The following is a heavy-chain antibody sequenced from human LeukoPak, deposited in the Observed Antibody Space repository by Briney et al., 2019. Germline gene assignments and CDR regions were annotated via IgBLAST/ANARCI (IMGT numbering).Heavy chain of an antibody. D-gene: IGHD3-3*01. CDR2: ISAYNGNT. Sequence: GASVKVSCEASGYTFTSYGISWVRQAPGQGLEWMGWISAYNGNTNYAQKLQGRVTMTTDTSTSTAYMELRSLRSDDTAVYYCARAQGGGMIFGVVITPKSFDYWGQGTLVTVSS. CDR3: ARAQGGGMIFGVVITPKSFDY. J-gene: IGHJ4*02. CDR1: GYTFTSYG. V-gene: IGHV1-18*01.